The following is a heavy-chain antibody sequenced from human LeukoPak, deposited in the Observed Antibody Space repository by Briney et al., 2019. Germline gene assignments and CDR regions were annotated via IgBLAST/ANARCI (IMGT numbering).Heavy chain of an antibody. J-gene: IGHJ4*02. V-gene: IGHV3-23*01. CDR2: ISASGDET. CDR1: RYTFSSHG. D-gene: IGHD1-1*01. Sequence: PGGSLRLACAASRYTFSSHGMSWLRQAPGKGLEWVSSISASGDETYYADSVKGRFTISRDNSKNTLHLQMNGLRAEDTAAYYCAHLGRRGNWYFDYWGQGTLVTVSS. CDR3: AHLGRRGNWYFDY.